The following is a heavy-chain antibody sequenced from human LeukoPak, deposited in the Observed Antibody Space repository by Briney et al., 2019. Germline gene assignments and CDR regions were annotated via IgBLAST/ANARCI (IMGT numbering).Heavy chain of an antibody. CDR3: ARSPRDGYHDAFDF. D-gene: IGHD5-24*01. Sequence: PGESLKISCKGSGYTFTTYWIAWVRQMPGKGLEWMGIIYPGDFETRYSPSFQGQVTISADKSINSAYLQWGSLKASDTAMYYCARSPRDGYHDAFDFWGQGTMVTVSS. V-gene: IGHV5-51*01. CDR1: GYTFTTYW. J-gene: IGHJ3*01. CDR2: IYPGDFET.